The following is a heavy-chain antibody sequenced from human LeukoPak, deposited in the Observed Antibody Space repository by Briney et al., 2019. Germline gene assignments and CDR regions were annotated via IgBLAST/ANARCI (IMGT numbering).Heavy chain of an antibody. CDR3: ATGYDFGFDP. V-gene: IGHV3-53*01. Sequence: GGSLRLSCAASGFTFSSYAMSWVRQAPGKGLEWVSIIYSGGTIHYADSVKGRFTISRDNTKNTLYLQMNSLRAEDTAVYYCATGYDFGFDPWGQGTLVTVSS. D-gene: IGHD5-12*01. J-gene: IGHJ5*02. CDR2: IYSGGTI. CDR1: GFTFSSYA.